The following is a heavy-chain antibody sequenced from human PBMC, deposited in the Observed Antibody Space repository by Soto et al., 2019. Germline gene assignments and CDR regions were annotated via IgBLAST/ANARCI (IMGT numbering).Heavy chain of an antibody. V-gene: IGHV3-43*01. D-gene: IGHD3-9*01. Sequence: PGGSLRLSCAASGFTFNAYTMHWVRQAPGKGLEWVSLISWDGGITYYGDSVKGRFTVSRDNSDNSLYLQMTSLRSDDTAFYYCAKDSYDILTGQKRYFDSWGQGTLVTVYS. CDR1: GFTFNAYT. J-gene: IGHJ4*02. CDR2: ISWDGGIT. CDR3: AKDSYDILTGQKRYFDS.